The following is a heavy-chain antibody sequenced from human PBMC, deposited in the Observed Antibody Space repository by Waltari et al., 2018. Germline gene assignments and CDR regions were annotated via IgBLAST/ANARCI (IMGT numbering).Heavy chain of an antibody. CDR1: VGTFSSYA. V-gene: IGHV1-69*01. Sequence: QVQLVQSGAEVKKPGSSVKVSCKASVGTFSSYAIRWVRRALGQGLEWMGGIIPIFGTANYAQKFQGRVTITADESTSTAYMELSSLRSEDTAVYYCARGKAETWRQVGYFDYWGQGTLVTVSS. J-gene: IGHJ4*02. CDR3: ARGKAETWRQVGYFDY. CDR2: IIPIFGTA. D-gene: IGHD1-26*01.